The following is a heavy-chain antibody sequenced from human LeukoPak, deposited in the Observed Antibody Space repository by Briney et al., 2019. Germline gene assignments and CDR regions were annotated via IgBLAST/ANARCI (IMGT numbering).Heavy chain of an antibody. D-gene: IGHD3-22*01. CDR1: GFTVSSNY. CDR2: IYSGGST. V-gene: IGHV3-66*01. CDR3: ARDLDSSGIDY. J-gene: IGHJ4*02. Sequence: GGSLRVSCAASGFTVSSNYMSWVRQAPGKGLEWVSVIYSGGSTYYADSVKGRFTISRDNSKNTLYLQMNSLRAEDTAVYYCARDLDSSGIDYWGQGTLVTVSS.